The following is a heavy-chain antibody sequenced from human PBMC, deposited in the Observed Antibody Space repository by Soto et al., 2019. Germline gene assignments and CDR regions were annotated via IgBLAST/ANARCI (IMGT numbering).Heavy chain of an antibody. Sequence: GGSLRLSCAASGFTVSSKYMSWVRQAPGKGLERVSLIQSGGPTYYADSVKGRFTISRDTSENTLHLQMDSLRAEDTAVYYCARDDVLCDGGRCYGVPLDVWG. CDR3: ARDDVLCDGGRCYGVPLDV. CDR2: IQSGGPT. V-gene: IGHV3-66*01. D-gene: IGHD2-15*01. CDR1: GFTVSSKY. J-gene: IGHJ6*03.